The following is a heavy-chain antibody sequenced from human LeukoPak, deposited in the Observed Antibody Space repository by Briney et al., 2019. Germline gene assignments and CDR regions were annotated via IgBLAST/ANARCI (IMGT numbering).Heavy chain of an antibody. Sequence: GGSLRLSCAASGFTFSSYGMHWVRQAPGKGLEWVAFIRYDGSNKYYADSVKGRFTISRDDAKNTLYLKMNGLRAEDTALYYCTRNQNDNPPDGFDIWGQGTLVTVSS. CDR1: GFTFSSYG. J-gene: IGHJ3*02. V-gene: IGHV3-30*02. CDR3: TRNQNDNPPDGFDI. D-gene: IGHD3-22*01. CDR2: IRYDGSNK.